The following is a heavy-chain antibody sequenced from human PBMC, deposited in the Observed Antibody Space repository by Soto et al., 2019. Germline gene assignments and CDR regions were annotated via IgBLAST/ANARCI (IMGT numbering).Heavy chain of an antibody. J-gene: IGHJ3*02. CDR2: IYYSGST. CDR3: ARDRVEWELRRSYTFDI. CDR1: GGSISSGGYY. D-gene: IGHD1-26*01. V-gene: IGHV4-31*03. Sequence: SETLSLTCTVSGGSISSGGYYWSWIRQHPGKGLEWIGYIYYSGSTYYNPSLKSRVTTSVDTSKNQFSLKLSSVTAADTAVYYCARDRVEWELRRSYTFDIWGQGKMVTVSS.